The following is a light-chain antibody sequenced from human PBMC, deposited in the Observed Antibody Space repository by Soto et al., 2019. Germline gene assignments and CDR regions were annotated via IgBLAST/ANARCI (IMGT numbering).Light chain of an antibody. V-gene: IGLV4-60*03. Sequence: QSVLTQSSSAPASLGSSVKLTCTLSSGHRSYIIAWHQQQPGKAPRYLMKLEGSGTYSKGSGVPDRFSGSSSGADRYLTISNLQSEDEADYYCETWDSSTRVFGGGTKLTVL. CDR1: SGHRSYI. J-gene: IGLJ3*02. CDR3: ETWDSSTRV. CDR2: LEGSGTY.